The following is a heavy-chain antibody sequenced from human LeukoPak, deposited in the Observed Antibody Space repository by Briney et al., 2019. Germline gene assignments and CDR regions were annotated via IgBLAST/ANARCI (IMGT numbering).Heavy chain of an antibody. V-gene: IGHV5-51*01. CDR3: ARQGRYNWNDDPFDY. D-gene: IGHD1-1*01. J-gene: IGHJ4*02. CDR2: IYPGDSDT. Sequence: GESLKISCKGSGYSFTSYWIGWVRQMPGKGLEWMGTIYPGDSDTRYSPSFQGQVTISADKSISTAYLQWSSLKASDTAMYYCARQGRYNWNDDPFDYWGQGTLVTVSS. CDR1: GYSFTSYW.